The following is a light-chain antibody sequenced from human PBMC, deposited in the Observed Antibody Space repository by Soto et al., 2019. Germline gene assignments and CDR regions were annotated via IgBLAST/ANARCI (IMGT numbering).Light chain of an antibody. V-gene: IGKV3-11*01. Sequence: EIVLTQSPATLSLSPGERATLSCRASQSVSSYLAWYQQKPGQPPRPLIYDASNRATGIPARFSGSGSGTDFTLTISSLEPEDFAVYYCQQRSNWPPWTFGQGTKVEIK. CDR1: QSVSSY. J-gene: IGKJ1*01. CDR2: DAS. CDR3: QQRSNWPPWT.